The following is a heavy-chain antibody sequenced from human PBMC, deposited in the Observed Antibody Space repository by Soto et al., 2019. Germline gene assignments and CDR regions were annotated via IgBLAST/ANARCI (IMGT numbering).Heavy chain of an antibody. CDR3: TTQGFGPLHGRVDV. J-gene: IGHJ6*02. D-gene: IGHD3-10*01. CDR1: DGSFSSISNHY. CDR2: ISNSGYT. Sequence: QVQLQASGPGLVRPSEILSLTCTFSDGSFSSISNHYCSWIRQPPGKRLEWLGYISNSGYTSYNPSRGSRLSISVDTSKNQVSLNLASLTAADTAVYYCTTQGFGPLHGRVDVWGPGTTVTVSS. V-gene: IGHV4-4*09.